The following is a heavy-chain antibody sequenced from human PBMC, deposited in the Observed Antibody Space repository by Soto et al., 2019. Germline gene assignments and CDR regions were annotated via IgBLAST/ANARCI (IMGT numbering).Heavy chain of an antibody. J-gene: IGHJ1*01. Sequence: EVQLVESGGGLVQPGGSLRLSCAASGFTLSDYWMSWVRQAPGKGLEWVANIKVDGSEKNYVDSVKGRFTISRDNAKNSVYLQMDSLRAEDTAVYYCASATVRGQGTRVTVSS. CDR1: GFTLSDYW. V-gene: IGHV3-7*05. D-gene: IGHD1-26*01. CDR3: ASATV. CDR2: IKVDGSEK.